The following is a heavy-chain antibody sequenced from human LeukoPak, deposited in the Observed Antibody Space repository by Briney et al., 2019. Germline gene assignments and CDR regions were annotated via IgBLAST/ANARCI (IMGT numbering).Heavy chain of an antibody. CDR3: AKAYYYDSSGYFVFDY. D-gene: IGHD3-22*01. J-gene: IGHJ4*02. CDR1: GFTFSSYG. V-gene: IGHV3-30*02. Sequence: GGSLRLSCAASGFTFSSYGMHWVRQAPGKGLEWVAFIRYDGSNKYYADSVKGRFTISRDNSKNTLYLQMNSLRAEDTAVYYCAKAYYYDSSGYFVFDYWGQGTLVTVSS. CDR2: IRYDGSNK.